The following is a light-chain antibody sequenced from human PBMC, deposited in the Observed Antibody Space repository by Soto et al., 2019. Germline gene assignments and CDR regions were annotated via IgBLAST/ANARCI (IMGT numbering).Light chain of an antibody. CDR3: QKYNSAPLT. CDR2: AAS. CDR1: QGIGVY. J-gene: IGKJ4*01. Sequence: DIQMTQSPSSLSASLGDRVTITCRASQGIGVYLAWFQQKQGKVPKLLIYAASALQSGVPSRFSGSGSGTDFTLTISSLQPEDIATYYCQKYNSAPLTFGGGTRVEIK. V-gene: IGKV1-27*01.